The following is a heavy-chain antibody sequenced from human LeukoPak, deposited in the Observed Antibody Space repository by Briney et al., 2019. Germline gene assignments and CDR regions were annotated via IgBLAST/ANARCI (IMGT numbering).Heavy chain of an antibody. D-gene: IGHD3-3*01. CDR2: ISGSGGST. Sequence: PGGSLRLSCAASGFTFSSYAMSWVRQAPGKGLEWVSAISGSGGSTYYADSVKGRFTISRDNTKNTLYLQMNSLRAEDTAVYYCAKGSYDFWSGYYIYFDYWGQGTLVTVSS. CDR3: AKGSYDFWSGYYIYFDY. V-gene: IGHV3-23*01. CDR1: GFTFSSYA. J-gene: IGHJ4*02.